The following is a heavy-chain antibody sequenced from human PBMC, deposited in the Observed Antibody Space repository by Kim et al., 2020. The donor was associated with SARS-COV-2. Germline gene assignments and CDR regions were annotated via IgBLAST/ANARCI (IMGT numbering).Heavy chain of an antibody. J-gene: IGHJ4*02. Sequence: GGSLRLSCAASGFTFSSYGMHWVRQAPGKGLEWVAVISYDGSNKYYADSVKGRFTISRDNSKNTLYLQMNSLRAEDTAVYYCAKDRLFGEDYFDYWCQETLVIVSS. CDR1: GFTFSSYG. CDR3: AKDRLFGEDYFDY. CDR2: ISYDGSNK. V-gene: IGHV3-30*18. D-gene: IGHD3-3*01.